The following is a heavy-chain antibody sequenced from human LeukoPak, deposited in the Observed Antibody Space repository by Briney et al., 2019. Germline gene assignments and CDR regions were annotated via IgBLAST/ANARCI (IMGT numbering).Heavy chain of an antibody. J-gene: IGHJ3*02. CDR3: ARGPYSYDSSGAFDI. Sequence: SETLSLTCTVSGGSISSYYWSWIRQPPGKGLEWIGYIYCSGSTNYNPSLKSRVTISVDTSKNQFSLKLSSVTAADTAVYFCARGPYSYDSSGAFDIWGQGTMVTVSS. CDR2: IYCSGST. CDR1: GGSISSYY. V-gene: IGHV4-59*08. D-gene: IGHD3-22*01.